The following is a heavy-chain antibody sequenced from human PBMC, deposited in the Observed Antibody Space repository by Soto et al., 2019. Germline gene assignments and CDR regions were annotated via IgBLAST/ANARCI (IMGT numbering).Heavy chain of an antibody. J-gene: IGHJ3*02. CDR2: INHSGST. D-gene: IGHD3-3*01. Sequence: SETLSLTCAVYGGSFSGYYWSWIRQRPGKGLEWIGEINHSGSTNYNPSLKSRVTISVDTSKNQFSLKLSSVTAADTAVYYCARDMVHAPYYDFWSGYYPRSPSDAFDIWGQGTMVTVS. CDR1: GGSFSGYY. V-gene: IGHV4-34*01. CDR3: ARDMVHAPYYDFWSGYYPRSPSDAFDI.